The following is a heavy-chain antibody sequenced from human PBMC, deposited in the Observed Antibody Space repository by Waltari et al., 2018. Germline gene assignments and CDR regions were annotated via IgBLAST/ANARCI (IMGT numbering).Heavy chain of an antibody. CDR1: GGSISSSNW. V-gene: IGHV4-4*02. D-gene: IGHD2-15*01. Sequence: QVQLQESGPGLVKPSGTLSLTCAVSGGSISSSNWWRWVRQHPGKGLEWIGEIYHSGSTHYNPSLKCRVRISVDKSKNQFALKLSSVTAADTAVYYGAREIGGIHAFDIWGQGTMVTVSS. J-gene: IGHJ3*02. CDR2: IYHSGST. CDR3: AREIGGIHAFDI.